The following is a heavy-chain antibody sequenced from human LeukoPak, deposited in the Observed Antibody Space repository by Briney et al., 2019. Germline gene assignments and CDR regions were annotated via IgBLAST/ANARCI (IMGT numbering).Heavy chain of an antibody. CDR2: MNPNSGNT. D-gene: IGHD1-26*01. CDR1: GYTFTSYD. Sequence: ASVKVSCKASGYTFTSYDINWVRQATGQGLEWMGWMNPNSGNTGYAQKFQGRVTMTRNTSISTAYMELSRLRSDDTAVYYCARGEELPRGRNYYYYYYMDVWGKGTTVTVSS. CDR3: ARGEELPRGRNYYYYYYMDV. V-gene: IGHV1-8*02. J-gene: IGHJ6*03.